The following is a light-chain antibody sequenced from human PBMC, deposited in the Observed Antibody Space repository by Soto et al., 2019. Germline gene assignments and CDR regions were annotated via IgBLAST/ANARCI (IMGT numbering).Light chain of an antibody. CDR3: LQDYNYPLT. V-gene: IGKV1-6*01. CDR2: AAS. Sequence: IQLTQSPSSLSASVGYRITITCRSSQSISRYLNWYQQKPGKAPKLLIYAASSLQSGVPSRFRGSGSGTDFTLTISSLQPEDFETYYCLQDYNYPLTFGGGTKVDIK. J-gene: IGKJ4*01. CDR1: QSISRY.